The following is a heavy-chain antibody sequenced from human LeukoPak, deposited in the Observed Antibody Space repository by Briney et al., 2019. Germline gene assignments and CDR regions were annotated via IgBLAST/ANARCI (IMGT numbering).Heavy chain of an antibody. Sequence: SETLSLTCAVYGGSFGGYYWSWIRQPPGKGLEWIGEINHSGSTNYNPSLKSRVTISVDTSKNQFSLKLSSVTAADTAVYYCARIIAVAGTHGLFDIWGQGTMVTVSS. J-gene: IGHJ3*02. CDR1: GGSFGGYY. D-gene: IGHD6-19*01. CDR3: ARIIAVAGTHGLFDI. V-gene: IGHV4-34*01. CDR2: INHSGST.